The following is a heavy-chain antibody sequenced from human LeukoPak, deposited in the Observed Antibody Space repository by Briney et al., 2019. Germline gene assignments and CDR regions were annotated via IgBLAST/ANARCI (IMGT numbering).Heavy chain of an antibody. CDR1: GYTFTGYY. Sequence: ASVKVSCKASGYTFTGYYMHWVRQAPGRGLEWMGWINPNSGGTNYAQKFQGRVTMTRYTSISTAYMELSRLRSDDTAVYYCARDLYYGSGSYNYWGQGTLVTVSS. J-gene: IGHJ4*02. CDR2: INPNSGGT. D-gene: IGHD3-10*01. V-gene: IGHV1-2*02. CDR3: ARDLYYGSGSYNY.